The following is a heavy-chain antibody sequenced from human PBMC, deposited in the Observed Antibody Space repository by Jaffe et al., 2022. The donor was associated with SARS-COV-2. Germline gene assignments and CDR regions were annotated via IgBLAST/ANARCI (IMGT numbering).Heavy chain of an antibody. V-gene: IGHV3-30*03. CDR2: ISYDGTKT. Sequence: QVQLVESGGGVVQPGRSLRLSCEASGFTFKAYDMHWVRQTPAKGLEWVAQISYDGTKTYFGASVKGRFTISRDNSEKTVSLQMNTLRPEDTGVYFCARGGTKHDSNGYFYGVLNDAFDMWGRGSLVTVSS. D-gene: IGHD3-22*01. CDR3: ARGGTKHDSNGYFYGVLNDAFDM. CDR1: GFTFKAYD. J-gene: IGHJ3*02.